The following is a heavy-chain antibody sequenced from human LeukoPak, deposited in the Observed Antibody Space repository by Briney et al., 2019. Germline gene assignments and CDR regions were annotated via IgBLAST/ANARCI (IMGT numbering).Heavy chain of an antibody. Sequence: GGSLRLSCAASGFTFSSYWVSWVRQAPGKGLEWVANIKQDGSEKYYVDSVKGRFTISRDNAKNSLFLQMNSLRAEDTAVYSCSSPAATRQWAFDIWGQGTMVTVSS. CDR2: IKQDGSEK. V-gene: IGHV3-7*01. CDR1: GFTFSSYW. D-gene: IGHD2-2*01. J-gene: IGHJ3*02. CDR3: SSPAATRQWAFDI.